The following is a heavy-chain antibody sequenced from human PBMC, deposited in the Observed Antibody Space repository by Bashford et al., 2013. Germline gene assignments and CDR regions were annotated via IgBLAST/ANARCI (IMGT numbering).Heavy chain of an antibody. CDR2: ISGSGVTT. CDR3: AKSLVGATLYSFDY. D-gene: IGHD1-26*01. J-gene: IGHJ4*02. V-gene: IGHV3-23*01. CDR1: KFTFSSYA. Sequence: GGSLRLSCAASKFTFSSYAMNWVRQAPGKGLEWLSGISGSGVTTYYADSVKGRFTISRDNSKNILYLQMNGLRAEDTAIYYCAKSLVGATLYSFDYWGQGTLVTVSS.